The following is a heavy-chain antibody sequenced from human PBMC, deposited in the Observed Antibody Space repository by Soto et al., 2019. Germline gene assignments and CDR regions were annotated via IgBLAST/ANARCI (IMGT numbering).Heavy chain of an antibody. D-gene: IGHD3-10*01. Sequence: SETLSLTCAVSGGSISSSNWWSWVRQPPGKGLEWIGEIYHSGSTNYNPSLKSRVTISVDKSKNQFSLKLSSVTAADTAVYYCARDQVTMVRGVIYYYYGMDVWGQGTTVTVS. V-gene: IGHV4-4*02. CDR1: GGSISSSNW. CDR3: ARDQVTMVRGVIYYYYGMDV. J-gene: IGHJ6*02. CDR2: IYHSGST.